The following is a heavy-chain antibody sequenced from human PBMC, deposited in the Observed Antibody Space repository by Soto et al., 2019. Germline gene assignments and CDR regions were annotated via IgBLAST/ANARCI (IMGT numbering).Heavy chain of an antibody. D-gene: IGHD1-7*01. CDR1: GGTFSSYT. CDR3: ARTPELELEFEELYYYYYMDV. J-gene: IGHJ6*03. V-gene: IGHV1-69*02. CDR2: IIPILGIA. Sequence: SVNLSCKASGGTFSSYTISWVRQDPGQGLEWMGRIIPILGIANYAQKFQGRVTITADKSTSTAYMELSSPRSEDTAVYYCARTPELELEFEELYYYYYMDVWGKGTTVTVSS.